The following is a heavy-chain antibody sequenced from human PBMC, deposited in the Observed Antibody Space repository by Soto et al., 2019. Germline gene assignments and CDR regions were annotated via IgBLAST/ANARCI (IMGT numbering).Heavy chain of an antibody. CDR1: GGSISGGGYY. V-gene: IGHV4-31*03. CDR3: ARDDYGGNFQAFDI. J-gene: IGHJ3*02. CDR2: IYYSGST. D-gene: IGHD4-17*01. Sequence: SEALSRTCTVSGGSISGGGYYWRWIRQHPGKGLEWIGYIYYSGSTYYNPSLKSRVTISVDTSKNQFSLKPSSVTAADTAVYYCARDDYGGNFQAFDIWGQGTMVTVSS.